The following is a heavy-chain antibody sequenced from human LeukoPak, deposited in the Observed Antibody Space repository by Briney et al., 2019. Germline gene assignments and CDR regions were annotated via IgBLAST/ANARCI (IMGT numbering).Heavy chain of an antibody. V-gene: IGHV3-11*04. D-gene: IGHD3-22*01. CDR3: ARVRGYYYDSSGSWTYYFDY. J-gene: IGHJ4*02. CDR2: ISSSGSTI. Sequence: GGSLRLSCAASGFTFSDYYMIGIRQAPGEGLECVSYISSSGSTIYYADSVKGRFTISRDNAKNSLYLQMNSLRAEDTAVYYCARVRGYYYDSSGSWTYYFDYWGQGTLVTVSS. CDR1: GFTFSDYY.